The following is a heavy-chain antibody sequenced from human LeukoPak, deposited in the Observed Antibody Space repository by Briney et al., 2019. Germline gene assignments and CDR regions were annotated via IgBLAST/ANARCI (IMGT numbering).Heavy chain of an antibody. CDR2: IYYSGST. CDR1: GGSISSGSYY. D-gene: IGHD2-2*01. V-gene: IGHV4-39*07. J-gene: IGHJ3*02. Sequence: PSETLSLTCTVSGGSISSGSYYWGWIRQPPGKGLEWIGSIYYSGSTYYNPSLRSRVTISVDTSKNQFSLKLSSVTAADTAVYYCARGGSDQLPRGRDAFDIWGQGTMVTVSS. CDR3: ARGGSDQLPRGRDAFDI.